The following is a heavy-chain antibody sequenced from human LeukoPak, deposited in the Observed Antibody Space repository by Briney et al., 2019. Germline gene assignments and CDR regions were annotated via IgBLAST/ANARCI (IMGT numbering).Heavy chain of an antibody. D-gene: IGHD1-26*01. V-gene: IGHV4-59*11. CDR1: GDSINSHH. CDR2: MYYSWST. CDR3: ARDTYDYYFDP. J-gene: IGHJ5*02. Sequence: SETLALTCTGSGDSINSHHWNWIRQPPGKGLEWIGYMYYSWSTMYNRSLKSRVAISIDPSKNQFSLKLSSVTAADTAVYYCARDTYDYYFDPWGQGILVTVSS.